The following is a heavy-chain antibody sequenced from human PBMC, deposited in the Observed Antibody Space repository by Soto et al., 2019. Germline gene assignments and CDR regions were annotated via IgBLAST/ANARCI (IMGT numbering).Heavy chain of an antibody. CDR1: GGTFSSYA. CDR3: ATPRNYYDSSGYPT. CDR2: IIPIFGTA. Sequence: ASVKVSCKASGGTFSSYAISWVRQAPGQGLEWMGGIIPIFGTANYAQKFQGRVTITADESTSTAYMELSSLRSEDTAVYYCATPRNYYDSSGYPTWGQGTLVTVSS. D-gene: IGHD3-22*01. V-gene: IGHV1-69*13. J-gene: IGHJ5*02.